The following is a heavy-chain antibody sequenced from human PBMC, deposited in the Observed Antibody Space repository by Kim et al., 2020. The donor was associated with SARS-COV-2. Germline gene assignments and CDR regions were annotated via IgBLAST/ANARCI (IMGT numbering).Heavy chain of an antibody. CDR1: GFTFSSYA. Sequence: GGSLILSCAASGFTFSSYAMSWVRQAPGKGLEWVSAISGSGGSTYYADSVKGRFTISRDNSKNTLYLQMNSLRAEDTAVYYCAKDLGITMIVVVGQPLDYWGQGTLVTVSS. V-gene: IGHV3-23*01. D-gene: IGHD3-22*01. CDR3: AKDLGITMIVVVGQPLDY. J-gene: IGHJ4*02. CDR2: ISGSGGST.